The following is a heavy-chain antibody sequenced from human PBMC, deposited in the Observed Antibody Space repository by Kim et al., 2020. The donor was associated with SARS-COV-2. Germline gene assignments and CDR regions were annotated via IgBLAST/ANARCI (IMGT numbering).Heavy chain of an antibody. V-gene: IGHV4-34*01. Sequence: NYHPSLKSRVTISVDTSKNQFSLKLSSVTAADTAVYYCAREASVAGTLNYWGQGTLVTVSS. J-gene: IGHJ4*02. D-gene: IGHD6-19*01. CDR3: AREASVAGTLNY.